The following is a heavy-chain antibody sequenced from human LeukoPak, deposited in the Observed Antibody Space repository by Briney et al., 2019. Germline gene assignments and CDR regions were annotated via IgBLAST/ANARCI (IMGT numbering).Heavy chain of an antibody. D-gene: IGHD2-21*02. J-gene: IGHJ1*01. Sequence: GGSLRLSCAASGFTFSSYAMSWVRQAPGKGLEWVSAISGSGGSTYYADSVKGRFNISRDNTNNTRCLQIDSLRAEDTAVYYCAKAPRVVTLIGFFQHWGQGTLVTVSS. CDR1: GFTFSSYA. CDR2: ISGSGGST. CDR3: AKAPRVVTLIGFFQH. V-gene: IGHV3-23*01.